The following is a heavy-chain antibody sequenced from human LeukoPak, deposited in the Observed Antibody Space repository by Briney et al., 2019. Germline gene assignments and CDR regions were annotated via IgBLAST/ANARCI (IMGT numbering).Heavy chain of an antibody. J-gene: IGHJ6*03. CDR2: IIPIFGTA. Sequence: ASVKVSCKASGGTFSSYAISWVRQAPGQGLEWMGGIIPIFGTANYAQKFQGRVTITTDESTSTAYMELSSLRSEDTAVYYCARDSGSGGSSWGPYYYYMDVWGKGTTVTVSS. V-gene: IGHV1-69*05. CDR1: GGTFSSYA. D-gene: IGHD1-26*01. CDR3: ARDSGSGGSSWGPYYYYMDV.